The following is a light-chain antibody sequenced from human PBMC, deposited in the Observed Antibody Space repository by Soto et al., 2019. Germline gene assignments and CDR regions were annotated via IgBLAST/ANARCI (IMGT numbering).Light chain of an antibody. CDR1: KGINNY. V-gene: IGKV1-9*01. J-gene: IGKJ4*01. Sequence: DIQLTQSPSFLSASVGDRVTITCRASKGINNYLAWYQQKPGKAPKLLIYTASTLQSGVPSRFSGSGSGTEFTLTISSLQPEASATDYCQQINRSPLFGGGTKVEIK. CDR3: QQINRSPL. CDR2: TAS.